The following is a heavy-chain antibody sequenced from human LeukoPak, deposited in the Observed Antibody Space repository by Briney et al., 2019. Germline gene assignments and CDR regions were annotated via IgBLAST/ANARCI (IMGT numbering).Heavy chain of an antibody. Sequence: GSLRLSCVASGFTFSDYSMNWVRQAPGKGLEWVSSISRSSSYIYYADSVKGRFTISRDTAKSSLYLQMHGLGAEDTAVYYCARDSCSSTSCYAGSRTPVDYWGQGILVTVSS. J-gene: IGHJ4*02. V-gene: IGHV3-21*01. CDR3: ARDSCSSTSCYAGSRTPVDY. CDR2: ISRSSSYI. CDR1: GFTFSDYS. D-gene: IGHD2-2*01.